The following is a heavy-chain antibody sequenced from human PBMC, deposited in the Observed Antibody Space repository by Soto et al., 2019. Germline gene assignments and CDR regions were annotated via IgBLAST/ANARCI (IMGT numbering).Heavy chain of an antibody. D-gene: IGHD3-3*01. V-gene: IGHV4-30-2*06. J-gene: IGHJ4*02. CDR1: CVTILYGGYS. CDR3: ARGGGYDSFDF. CDR2: ISHVETT. Sequence: PSETLSLTVRVSCVTILYGGYSWILIRQSPGKGLEWLVYISHVETTYYNPSFQSRLSLSIDRTRNQFSLSLSSMTAADKAVYYCARGGGYDSFDFWGQGIKVTVSS.